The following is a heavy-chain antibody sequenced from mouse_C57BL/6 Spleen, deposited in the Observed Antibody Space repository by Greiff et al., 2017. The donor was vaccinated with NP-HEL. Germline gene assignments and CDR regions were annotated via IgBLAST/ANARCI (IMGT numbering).Heavy chain of an antibody. CDR2: INPNYGTT. V-gene: IGHV1-39*01. CDR3: ASGGNPLAY. CDR1: GYSFTDYN. D-gene: IGHD2-1*01. J-gene: IGHJ3*01. Sequence: VQLQQSGPELVKPGASVKISCKASGYSFTDYNMNWVKPSNGTSLEWIGVINPNYGTTSYNQKFKGKATLTVDQSSSTAYMQLHSLTSEDSAVYDCASGGNPLAYWGQGTRVTVSA.